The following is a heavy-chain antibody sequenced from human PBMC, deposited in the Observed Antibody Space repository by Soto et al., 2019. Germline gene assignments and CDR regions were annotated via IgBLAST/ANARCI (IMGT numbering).Heavy chain of an antibody. J-gene: IGHJ6*02. D-gene: IGHD3-3*01. CDR1: GFPFSDYY. Sequence: PGXSLRLSCAASGFPFSDYYMSWIRPAPGKGLDWVSYISSSSSYTNYADSVKGRFTISRDNAKNSLYLQMNSLRAEDTAVYYCARDRGVFGVVIMPYYYYGMDGWGQGTTVTVS. CDR3: ARDRGVFGVVIMPYYYYGMDG. V-gene: IGHV3-11*06. CDR2: ISSSSSYT.